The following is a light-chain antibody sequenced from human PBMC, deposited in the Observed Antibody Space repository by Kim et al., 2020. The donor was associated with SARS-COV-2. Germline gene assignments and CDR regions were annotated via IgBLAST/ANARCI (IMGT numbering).Light chain of an antibody. CDR1: QRVSSSY. J-gene: IGKJ1*01. Sequence: LSLGERATVSCRTSQRVSSSYLAWYQQNPGQAPRLLIYGTSSRATGIPDRFSGSGSGTDFTLTISRLEPEDFAVYYCQQYGSSPWTFGQGTKLEI. CDR2: GTS. V-gene: IGKV3-20*01. CDR3: QQYGSSPWT.